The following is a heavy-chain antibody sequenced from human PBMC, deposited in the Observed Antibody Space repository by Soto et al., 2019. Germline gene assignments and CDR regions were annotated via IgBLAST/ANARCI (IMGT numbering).Heavy chain of an antibody. D-gene: IGHD6-13*01. V-gene: IGHV4-4*07. CDR1: GGSISSYY. CDR2: IYTSGST. CDR3: ARLPIAAAGPFDY. J-gene: IGHJ4*02. Sequence: QVQLQESGPGLVKPSETLSLTCTVSGGSISSYYWSWIRQPAGKGLEWLGRIYTSGSTNYNPSLKSRVTMSVDTSKEQFSLKLSSVTASDPAGYYWARLPIAAAGPFDYWGQGTLVSVSS.